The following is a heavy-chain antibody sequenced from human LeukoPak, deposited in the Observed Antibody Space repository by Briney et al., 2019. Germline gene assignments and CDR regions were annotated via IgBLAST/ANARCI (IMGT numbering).Heavy chain of an antibody. Sequence: GGSLRLSCAGSGFTFSDHYMDWVRQAPGKGLEWVGRSRNKAKSYTTEYAASVKGRFTISRDDSKNSLDLQMNSLKTEDTAVYYCAKDPPSGYGWVIWGQGTMVTVSS. CDR3: AKDPPSGYGWVI. CDR2: SRNKAKSYTT. D-gene: IGHD5-12*01. J-gene: IGHJ3*02. CDR1: GFTFSDHY. V-gene: IGHV3-72*01.